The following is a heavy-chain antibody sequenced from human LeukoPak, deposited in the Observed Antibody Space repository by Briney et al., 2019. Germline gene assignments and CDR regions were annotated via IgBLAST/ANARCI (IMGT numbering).Heavy chain of an antibody. CDR1: GGSFSGYY. J-gene: IGHJ5*02. Sequence: SETLSLTCAVYGGSFSGYYWSWIGQPPGKGLEWIGEINHSGSTNYNPSLKSRVTISVDTSKNQFSLKLSSVTAADTAMYYCARGGDCTNGVCFKNWFDPWGQGTLVTVSS. CDR2: INHSGST. D-gene: IGHD2-8*01. V-gene: IGHV4-34*01. CDR3: ARGGDCTNGVCFKNWFDP.